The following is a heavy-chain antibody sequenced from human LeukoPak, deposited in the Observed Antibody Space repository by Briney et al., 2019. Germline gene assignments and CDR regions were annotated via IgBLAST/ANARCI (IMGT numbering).Heavy chain of an antibody. Sequence: PGGSLRLSCAASGFTFDDYGMSWVRQAPGKGLDWLAFIQYDGRNKYYADSVKGRFTMSRDNSKNTLTMFLQMNSLRVEDTAVYYCAKGGDYALDYWGQGTLVTVSS. CDR1: GFTFDDYG. CDR3: AKGGDYALDY. J-gene: IGHJ4*02. D-gene: IGHD4-17*01. V-gene: IGHV3-30*02. CDR2: IQYDGRNK.